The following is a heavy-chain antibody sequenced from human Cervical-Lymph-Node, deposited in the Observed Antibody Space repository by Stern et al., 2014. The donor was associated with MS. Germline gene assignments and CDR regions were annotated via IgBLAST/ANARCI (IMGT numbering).Heavy chain of an antibody. CDR1: GGSVSSGSRY. J-gene: IGHJ4*02. CDR2: ISYSGNT. D-gene: IGHD3-3*01. CDR3: ARVTEFLRFFYPDY. Sequence: QVQLMQSGPGLVKPSQTLSLTCAVSGGSVSSGSRYWSWIRQHPGKGLEWIGYISYSGNTYYSPSLQSRLTISMDTSKNQFSLKLRSVTVADTAIYYCARVTEFLRFFYPDYWGQGTLVTVSS. V-gene: IGHV4-31*11.